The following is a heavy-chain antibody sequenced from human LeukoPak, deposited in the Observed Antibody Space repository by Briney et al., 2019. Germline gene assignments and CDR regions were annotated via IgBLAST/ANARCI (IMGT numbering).Heavy chain of an antibody. CDR1: GFSFSNYA. J-gene: IGHJ4*02. D-gene: IGHD3-10*01. Sequence: PGGSLRLSCAASGFSFSNYAMSWVRQAPGKGLEWVSGIGRSGDYTYYADSVKGRFTISRDNSKNTLYLQMNSLRAEDTAVYYCAKGWFDFDYWGQGTLVTVSS. CDR3: AKGWFDFDY. CDR2: IGRSGDYT. V-gene: IGHV3-23*01.